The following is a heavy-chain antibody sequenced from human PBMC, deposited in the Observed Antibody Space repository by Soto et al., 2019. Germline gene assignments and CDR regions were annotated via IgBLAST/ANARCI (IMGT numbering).Heavy chain of an antibody. CDR1: GFTCSNAW. CDR2: IKSKINGGTT. CDR3: TTDDPINRN. Sequence: GGSLILSCTASGFTCSNAWMSWVRQAPGKGLEWVGRIKSKINGGTTDFAAPVKGRFTISRDDSKNTLYLQMNSLKTEDTDVYYCTTDDPINRNWGQGTLVTVSS. V-gene: IGHV3-15*01. J-gene: IGHJ4*02.